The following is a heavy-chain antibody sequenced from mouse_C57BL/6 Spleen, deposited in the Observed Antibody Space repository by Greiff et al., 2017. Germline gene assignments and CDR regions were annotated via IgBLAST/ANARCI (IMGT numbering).Heavy chain of an antibody. Sequence: VQLQQSGAELVMPGASVKLSCKASGYTFTSYWMHWVKQRPGQGLEWIGEIDPSDSYTNYNQKFKGKSTLTVDKSSSTAYMQLSSLTSEDSAVYYCAQAYYSNYVGYFDVWGTGTTVTVSS. D-gene: IGHD2-5*01. J-gene: IGHJ1*03. CDR2: IDPSDSYT. CDR3: AQAYYSNYVGYFDV. CDR1: GYTFTSYW. V-gene: IGHV1-69*01.